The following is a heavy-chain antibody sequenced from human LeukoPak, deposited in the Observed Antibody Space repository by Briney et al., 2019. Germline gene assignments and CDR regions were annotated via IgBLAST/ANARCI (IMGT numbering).Heavy chain of an antibody. CDR1: GGSFSGYY. CDR3: ARGRNYDFWSGLTGYYMDV. V-gene: IGHV4-34*01. CDR2: INHSGST. Sequence: SETLSLTCAVDGGSFSGYYWSWIRQPPGKGLEWIGEINHSGSTNYNPSLKSRVTISVDTSKNQFSLKLSSVTAADTAVYYCARGRNYDFWSGLTGYYMDVWGKGTTVTVSS. J-gene: IGHJ6*03. D-gene: IGHD3-3*01.